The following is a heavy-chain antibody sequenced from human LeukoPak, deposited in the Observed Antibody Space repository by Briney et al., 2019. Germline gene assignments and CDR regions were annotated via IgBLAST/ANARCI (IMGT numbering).Heavy chain of an antibody. CDR2: INHSGTT. CDR1: GGSFSDYW. D-gene: IGHD3-22*01. CDR3: APPPYYYEANGYSVA. J-gene: IGHJ5*02. Sequence: SETLSLTCAVYGGSFSDYWYAWIRQSPGKGLEWMGEINHSGTTTYIPSLKSRVSMSVDTSKNQLSLSLRSVTAADAAVYYCAPPPYYYEANGYSVAWGQGTLVTVSS. V-gene: IGHV4-34*01.